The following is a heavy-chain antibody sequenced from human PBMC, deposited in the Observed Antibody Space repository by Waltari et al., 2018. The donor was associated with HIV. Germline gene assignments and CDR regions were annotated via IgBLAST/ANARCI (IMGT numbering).Heavy chain of an antibody. Sequence: QVQLQQWGAGLLKPSETLSLTCGVYGGSFSGYYWSWLRQPPGQGLEWIGEINQSGSTHLVPPRKSLVTIPVDTSKNQFSLKLSSVTAADTAMYYCARGRVDRSFDYWGQGTLVTVSS. CDR1: GGSFSGYY. J-gene: IGHJ4*02. D-gene: IGHD5-12*01. CDR2: INQSGST. V-gene: IGHV4-34*01. CDR3: ARGRVDRSFDY.